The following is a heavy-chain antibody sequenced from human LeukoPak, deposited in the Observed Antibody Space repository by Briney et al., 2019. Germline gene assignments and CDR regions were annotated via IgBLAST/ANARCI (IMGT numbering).Heavy chain of an antibody. J-gene: IGHJ6*02. CDR3: AKDAPYGDYYHYGMDV. D-gene: IGHD4-17*01. V-gene: IGHV3-30*02. CDR1: GFTFSSYG. CDR2: IRYDGSNK. Sequence: GGSLRLSCAASGFTFSSYGMHWVRQAPGKGLEWVAFIRYDGSNKYYADSVKGRFTISRDNSKNTLYLQMNSLRAEDTAVYYCAKDAPYGDYYHYGMDVWGQGTTVTVSS.